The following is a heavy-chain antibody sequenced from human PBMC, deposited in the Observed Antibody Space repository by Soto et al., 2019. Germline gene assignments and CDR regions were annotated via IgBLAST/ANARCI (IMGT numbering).Heavy chain of an antibody. CDR3: ARLSLRTTVTTAGFDY. CDR2: IYYSGST. D-gene: IGHD4-17*01. CDR1: GDSISSSSYS. J-gene: IGHJ4*02. V-gene: IGHV4-39*01. Sequence: PSETLSLTCTVSGDSISSSSYSWGWIRQHPGKGLEWIGSIYYSGSTYYNPSLKSRATISVDTSKNQFSLKLSSVTAADTAVYYCARLSLRTTVTTAGFDYWGQGTLVTVS.